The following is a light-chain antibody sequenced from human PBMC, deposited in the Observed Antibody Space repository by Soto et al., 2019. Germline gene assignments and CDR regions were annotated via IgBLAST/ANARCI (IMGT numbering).Light chain of an antibody. V-gene: IGLV2-14*03. Sequence: QSALTQPASVSGSPGQSITLSCTGTSSDVGGYNYVSWYQQHPGKAPKLMIYDVSNRPSGGSKRFSGSKSGNTASLTISGLQAEDEADYYCSSYTRTSTVIFGGGTKLTVL. CDR3: SSYTRTSTVI. CDR2: DVS. CDR1: SSDVGGYNY. J-gene: IGLJ2*01.